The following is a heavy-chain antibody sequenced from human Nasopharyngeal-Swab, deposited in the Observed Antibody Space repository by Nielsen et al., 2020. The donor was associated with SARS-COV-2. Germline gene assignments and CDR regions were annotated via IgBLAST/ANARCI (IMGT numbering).Heavy chain of an antibody. V-gene: IGHV2-26*01. J-gene: IGHJ6*03. CDR3: ARTRVVVVVAADKYDYYMDV. Sequence: WIRQPPGKALEWLAHILSSDEKSYSTSLRNRLTISTDTSKSQVVLTMTNLDPVDTATYYCARTRVVVVVAADKYDYYMDVWGKGTTVTVSS. D-gene: IGHD2-15*01. CDR2: ILSSDEK.